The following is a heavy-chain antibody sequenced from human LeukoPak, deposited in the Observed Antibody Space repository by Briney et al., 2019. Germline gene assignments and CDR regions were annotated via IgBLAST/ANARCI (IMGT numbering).Heavy chain of an antibody. Sequence: ASVNVSCKAAGSTFTSYGISWVRQAPGQGLEWMGWISDYNGNTNYAQKLQGRVSMTTDTSTSTAYMELRSLRSDDTAVYYCARVPVGCSSTSCYSGPWGQGTLVTVSS. V-gene: IGHV1-18*01. CDR1: GSTFTSYG. CDR3: ARVPVGCSSTSCYSGP. J-gene: IGHJ5*02. D-gene: IGHD2-2*01. CDR2: ISDYNGNT.